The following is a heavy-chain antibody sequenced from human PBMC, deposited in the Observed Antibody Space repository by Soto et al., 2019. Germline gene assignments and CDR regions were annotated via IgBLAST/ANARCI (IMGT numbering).Heavy chain of an antibody. Sequence: PGGSLRLSCAASGFTFSSYWMHWVRQAPGKGLVWVSRISSDGSNTVYADSVKGRFTISRDNAKNTLYLQMNSLSAEDTAVYYCARDRGADDWFDPWGQGTLVTVSS. CDR1: GFTFSSYW. CDR3: ARDRGADDWFDP. J-gene: IGHJ5*02. V-gene: IGHV3-74*01. CDR2: ISSDGSNT.